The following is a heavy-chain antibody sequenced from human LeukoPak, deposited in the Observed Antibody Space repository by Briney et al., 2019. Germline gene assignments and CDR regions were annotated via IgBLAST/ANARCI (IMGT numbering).Heavy chain of an antibody. CDR2: LRGDGET. Sequence: GGSLRLSCVAPGFIFRDYAMSWVRHAPAGGLEWVSSLRGDGETFYTDSVKGRFTLSRDHSRNTVYLQLSNLRVEDTAVYYCAKASWVSSADAVLWGQGTLVTVS. CDR1: GFIFRDYA. CDR3: AKASWVSSADAVL. J-gene: IGHJ4*02. D-gene: IGHD3-16*01. V-gene: IGHV3-23*01.